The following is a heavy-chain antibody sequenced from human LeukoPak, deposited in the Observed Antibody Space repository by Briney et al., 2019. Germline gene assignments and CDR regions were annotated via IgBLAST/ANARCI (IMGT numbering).Heavy chain of an antibody. D-gene: IGHD5-18*01. CDR2: IYYSGST. V-gene: IGHV4-59*01. CDR1: GGSISSYY. J-gene: IGHJ4*02. Sequence: SETLSLTCTVSGGSISSYYWSRIRQPPGKGLEWIGYIYYSGSTNYNPSLKSRVTISVDTSKNQFSLKLSSVTAADTAVYYCARGGYSYGFKFDYWGQGTLVTVSS. CDR3: ARGGYSYGFKFDY.